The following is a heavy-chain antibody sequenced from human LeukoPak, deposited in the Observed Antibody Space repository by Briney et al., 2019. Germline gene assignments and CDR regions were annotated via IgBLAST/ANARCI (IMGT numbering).Heavy chain of an antibody. Sequence: SETLSLTCAVYGGSFSGYYWSWIRQPPGKGLEWIGEINHSGSTNYNPSLKSRVTISVDTSKSQFSLKLSSVTAADTAVYYCARARSGDFWSGYSIDYWGQGTLVTVSS. V-gene: IGHV4-34*01. D-gene: IGHD3-3*01. CDR2: INHSGST. CDR3: ARARSGDFWSGYSIDY. CDR1: GGSFSGYY. J-gene: IGHJ4*02.